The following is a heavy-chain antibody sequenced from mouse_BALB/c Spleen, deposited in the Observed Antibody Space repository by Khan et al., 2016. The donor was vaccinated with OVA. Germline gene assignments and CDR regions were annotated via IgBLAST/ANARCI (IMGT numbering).Heavy chain of an antibody. Sequence: QVQLQQSGPELVKPGASLKVSCKASGYTFTDYIIGWVKQSTRQGLEWIGDIFPGSDTSYYNEKFKDKATLTADKSTNTAYMQLSSLTPEDSAVYFCARGRYSLFAYWGQGTLVTVSA. J-gene: IGHJ3*01. CDR3: ARGRYSLFAY. CDR1: GYTFTDYI. V-gene: IGHV1-77*01. D-gene: IGHD1-1*01. CDR2: IFPGSDTS.